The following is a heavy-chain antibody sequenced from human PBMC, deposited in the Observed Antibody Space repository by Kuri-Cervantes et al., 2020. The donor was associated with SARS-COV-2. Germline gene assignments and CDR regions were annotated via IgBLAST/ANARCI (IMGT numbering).Heavy chain of an antibody. CDR3: ASHVGKHGYFQH. Sequence: ETLSLTCAASGFTFSSYGMHWVRQAPGKGLEWVSYISSSSSTIYYADSVKGRFTISRDNAKNSLYLQMNSLRAEDTAVYYCASHVGKHGYFQHWGQGTLVTVSS. CDR2: ISSSSSTI. D-gene: IGHD1-14*01. J-gene: IGHJ1*01. CDR1: GFTFSSYG. V-gene: IGHV3-48*01.